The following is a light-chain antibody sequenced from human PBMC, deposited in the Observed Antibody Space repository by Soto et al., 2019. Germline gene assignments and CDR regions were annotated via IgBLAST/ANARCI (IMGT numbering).Light chain of an antibody. J-gene: IGLJ2*01. Sequence: SYELTQPPSVSVAPGQTARIACGGNNIGGRNVHWYQQKPGQAPVLVVYDDSDRPSGIPERISGSESGNTAALTISRVEAGDEADYYCQVWDGSSDPVVFGGGTKLTVL. CDR3: QVWDGSSDPVV. CDR1: NIGGRN. CDR2: DDS. V-gene: IGLV3-21*02.